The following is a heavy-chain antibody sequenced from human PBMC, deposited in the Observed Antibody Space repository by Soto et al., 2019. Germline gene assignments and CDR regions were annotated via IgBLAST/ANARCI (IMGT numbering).Heavy chain of an antibody. J-gene: IGHJ6*02. D-gene: IGHD2-15*01. CDR2: INPNSGGT. Sequence: GASVKVSCKASGYTFTGYYMHWVRQAPGQGLEWMGWINPNSGGTNYAQKFQGWVTMTRDTSISTAYMELSRLRSDDTAVYYCARTSYCSGGSCLNYYYGMDVWGQGTTVTVSS. CDR3: ARTSYCSGGSCLNYYYGMDV. V-gene: IGHV1-2*04. CDR1: GYTFTGYY.